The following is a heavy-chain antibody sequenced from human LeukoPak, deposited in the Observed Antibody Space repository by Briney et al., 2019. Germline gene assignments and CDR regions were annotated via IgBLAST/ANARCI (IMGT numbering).Heavy chain of an antibody. CDR2: ISYDGSNK. V-gene: IGHV3-30*18. Sequence: GGSLRLSCAASGFTFSSYGMHWVRQAPGKGLEWVAVISYDGSNKYYADSGKGRFTISRDNSKNTLYLQMNSLRAEDTAVYYCAKDVSQRRDGYNYFDYWGQGTLVTVSS. CDR1: GFTFSSYG. J-gene: IGHJ4*02. D-gene: IGHD5-24*01. CDR3: AKDVSQRRDGYNYFDY.